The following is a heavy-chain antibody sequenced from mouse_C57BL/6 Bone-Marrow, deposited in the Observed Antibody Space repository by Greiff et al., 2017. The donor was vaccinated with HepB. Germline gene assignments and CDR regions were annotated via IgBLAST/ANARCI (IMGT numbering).Heavy chain of an antibody. Sequence: EVKLQQSGPELVKPGASVKISCKASGYTFTDYYMNWVKQSHGKSLEWIGDINPNNGGTSYNQKFKGKATLTVDKSSSTAYMELRSLTSEDSAVYYSITTVVATYWYFDVWGTGTTVTVSS. V-gene: IGHV1-26*01. D-gene: IGHD1-1*01. CDR3: ITTVVATYWYFDV. CDR1: GYTFTDYY. CDR2: INPNNGGT. J-gene: IGHJ1*03.